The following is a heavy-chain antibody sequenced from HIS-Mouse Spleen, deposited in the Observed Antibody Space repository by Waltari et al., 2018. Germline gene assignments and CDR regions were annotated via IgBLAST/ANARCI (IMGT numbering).Heavy chain of an antibody. CDR1: GGSISSSSYY. J-gene: IGHJ2*01. Sequence: QLQLQESGPGLVKPSETLSLTCTVSGGSISSSSYYWGWFGQPPGKGLGWIGSIYYSGSNYSNPALKSRVTISVDTSKNQFSLKLSSVTAADTAVYYCAREIPYSSSWYDWYFDLWGRGTLVTVSS. CDR2: IYYSGSN. D-gene: IGHD6-13*01. CDR3: AREIPYSSSWYDWYFDL. V-gene: IGHV4-39*07.